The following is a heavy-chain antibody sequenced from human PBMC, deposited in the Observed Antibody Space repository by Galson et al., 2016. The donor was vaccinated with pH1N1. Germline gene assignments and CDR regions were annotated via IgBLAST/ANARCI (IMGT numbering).Heavy chain of an antibody. J-gene: IGHJ4*02. CDR3: ARGDYIGYYVDQ. Sequence: SLRLSCAASGFTFSSYKMNWVRQAPGKGLEWISYINNGGGTTYYVDSVRGRFTISRDNAKNTLYLQMSSLRAEDTAVYYCARGDYIGYYVDQWGQGTLVAVSS. CDR2: INNGGGTT. V-gene: IGHV3-48*03. CDR1: GFTFSSYK. D-gene: IGHD4-17*01.